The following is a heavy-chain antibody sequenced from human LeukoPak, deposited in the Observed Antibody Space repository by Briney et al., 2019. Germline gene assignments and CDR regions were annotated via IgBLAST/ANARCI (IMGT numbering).Heavy chain of an antibody. D-gene: IGHD6-19*01. J-gene: IGHJ4*02. CDR1: GFSFSSYS. CDR2: VSGGSDYI. Sequence: GGSLRLSCAASGFSFSSYSMNGVRQAPGKGLEWVSSVSGGSDYIYYADSVKGRFTISRDNAINSLYLQMNSLRAEDTAVYYCAKDSVAGSTYYFDYWGQGTLVTVSS. V-gene: IGHV3-21*01. CDR3: AKDSVAGSTYYFDY.